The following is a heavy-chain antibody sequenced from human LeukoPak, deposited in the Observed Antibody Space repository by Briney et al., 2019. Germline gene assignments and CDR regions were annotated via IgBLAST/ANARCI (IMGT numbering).Heavy chain of an antibody. J-gene: IGHJ4*02. V-gene: IGHV3-23*01. D-gene: IGHD3-10*01. CDR3: AKDYYGSGSYYDF. CDR2: LSASGGST. Sequence: GGSLRLSCAASGFTFSSYAMSWVRQAPGRGLEWVSVLSASGGSTYYADSVKGRFTISRDNSKNTPYLQMNSLRAEDTAVYYCAKDYYGSGSYYDFWGQGTLVTVSS. CDR1: GFTFSSYA.